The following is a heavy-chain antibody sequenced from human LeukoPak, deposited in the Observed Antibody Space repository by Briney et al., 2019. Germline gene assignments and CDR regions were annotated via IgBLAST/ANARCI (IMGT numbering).Heavy chain of an antibody. CDR3: ARGPKWTGSYYYYDY. CDR2: MNPNSGNT. J-gene: IGHJ4*02. CDR1: GYTFPSYD. V-gene: IGHV1-8*01. D-gene: IGHD1-26*01. Sequence: ASVKVSCKTSGYTFPSYDINWVRQATGQGLEWMGWMNPNSGNTGYTQKFQGRVTITRNTSITTAYMELSSLRSEDTAVYYCARGPKWTGSYYYYDYWGQGTLVTVSS.